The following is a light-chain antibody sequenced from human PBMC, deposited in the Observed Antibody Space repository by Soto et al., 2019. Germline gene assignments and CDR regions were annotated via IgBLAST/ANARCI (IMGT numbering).Light chain of an antibody. Sequence: EIVMTQSPATLSVSPGERATLSCRATQSLSSNLAWYQQKPGQAPRLLVYGASTRATGIPARFSGSESGTEFTLTISSLQLEDFAVYYCQQYENWPLTFGGGTKVEIK. J-gene: IGKJ4*02. CDR3: QQYENWPLT. V-gene: IGKV3-15*01. CDR1: QSLSSN. CDR2: GAS.